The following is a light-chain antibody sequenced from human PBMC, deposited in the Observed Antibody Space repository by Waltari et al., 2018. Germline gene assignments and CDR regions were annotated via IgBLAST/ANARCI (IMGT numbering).Light chain of an antibody. CDR3: QQRRTWPLT. CDR2: DTS. Sequence: DIVLTQSPATLSLSPGERATLSCWASQSVSNYLAWYQQKPGHAPRLLIYDTSNRATGIPARFSGSGFGTDFTLTITSLEPEDFAVYYCQQRRTWPLTFGGGTKVEIK. J-gene: IGKJ4*01. V-gene: IGKV3-11*01. CDR1: QSVSNY.